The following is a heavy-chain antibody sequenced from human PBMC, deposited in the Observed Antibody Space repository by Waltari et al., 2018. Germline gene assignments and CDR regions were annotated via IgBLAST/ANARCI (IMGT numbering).Heavy chain of an antibody. CDR3: ARPSTLASPAET. Sequence: EVQLVQSGAEVTKPGESLNISCKASGYKFSSSWLGWVRQMPGKGLEWMGIIYPGDSDTKDNPSVEGQVTISADKSISTAYLRWSRLKASDTAMYYCARPSTLASPAETWGQGTLVTVSS. V-gene: IGHV5-51*01. J-gene: IGHJ5*02. CDR1: GYKFSSSW. CDR2: IYPGDSDT. D-gene: IGHD2-2*01.